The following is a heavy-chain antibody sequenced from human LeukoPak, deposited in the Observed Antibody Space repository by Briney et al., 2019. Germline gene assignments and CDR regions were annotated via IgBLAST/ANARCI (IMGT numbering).Heavy chain of an antibody. D-gene: IGHD3-9*01. J-gene: IGHJ4*02. CDR1: GYTFTSYG. CDR3: ARVPLYYDILTGQIGDLGFDY. CDR2: ISAYNGNT. Sequence: ASVKVSCKASGYTFTSYGISWVRQAPGQGLEWRGWISAYNGNTNYAQKLQGRVTMTTDTSTSTAYMELRSLRSDDTAVYYCARVPLYYDILTGQIGDLGFDYWGQGTLVTVSS. V-gene: IGHV1-18*01.